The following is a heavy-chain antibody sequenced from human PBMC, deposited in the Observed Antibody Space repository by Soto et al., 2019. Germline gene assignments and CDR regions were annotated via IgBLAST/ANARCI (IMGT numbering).Heavy chain of an antibody. J-gene: IGHJ5*02. CDR2: IYYSGST. Sequence: SETQSLTCTVSGGSVSSGSYYWSWIRQPPGKGLEWIGYIYYSGSTNYNPSLKSRVTISVDTSKNQFSLKLSSVTAADTAVYYCARVVVVAATRNWFDPWGQGTLVTVSS. CDR1: GGSVSSGSYY. D-gene: IGHD2-15*01. V-gene: IGHV4-61*01. CDR3: ARVVVVAATRNWFDP.